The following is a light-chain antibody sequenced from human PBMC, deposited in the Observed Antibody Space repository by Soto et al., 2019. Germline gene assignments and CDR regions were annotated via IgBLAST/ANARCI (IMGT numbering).Light chain of an antibody. CDR2: AAS. CDR1: QGVSTH. Sequence: AIRMTQSPSSISASTGDTVTITCRASQGVSTHLAWYQQKPGKAPKLLIYAASTLQIGVPSRFSGSGSGTDFTLTISYLQAEDFGTYYCQGASRIPITFGQGTRLEIK. J-gene: IGKJ5*01. V-gene: IGKV1-8*01. CDR3: QGASRIPIT.